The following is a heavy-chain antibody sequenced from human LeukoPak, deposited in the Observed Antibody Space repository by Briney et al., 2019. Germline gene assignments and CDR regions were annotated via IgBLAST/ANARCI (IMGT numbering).Heavy chain of an antibody. D-gene: IGHD6-13*01. CDR1: GGSISSYY. Sequence: PETLSLTCTVSGGSISSYYWSWIRQPPGKGLEWIGYIYYSGSTNYNPSLKSRVTISVDTSKNQFSLKLSSVTAADTAVYYCSGRQQLVDPYYYYGMDVWGQGTTVTVSS. V-gene: IGHV4-59*08. CDR3: SGRQQLVDPYYYYGMDV. CDR2: IYYSGST. J-gene: IGHJ6*02.